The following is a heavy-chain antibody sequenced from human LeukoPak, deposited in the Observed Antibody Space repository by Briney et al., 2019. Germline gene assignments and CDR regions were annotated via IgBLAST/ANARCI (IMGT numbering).Heavy chain of an antibody. J-gene: IGHJ4*02. CDR2: ISSSSSYI. CDR1: GFTFSSYS. D-gene: IGHD1-26*01. Sequence: PGGPLRLSFAASGFTFSSYSMNWVRQAPGKGLEWVSSISSSSSYIYYADSVKGRFTISRDNAKNSLYLQMDSLRPEETAVYYCASGSHFDYWGQGTLVTVSS. CDR3: ASGSHFDY. V-gene: IGHV3-21*01.